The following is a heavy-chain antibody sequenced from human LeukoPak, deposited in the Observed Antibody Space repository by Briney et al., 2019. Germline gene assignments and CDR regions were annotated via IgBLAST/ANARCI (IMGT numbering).Heavy chain of an antibody. V-gene: IGHV3-30*02. CDR3: ARRGDYNSYGPIDY. CDR1: GFAFSRYG. Sequence: GGSLRLSCVASGFAFSRYGMHWVRQAPGKGLEWVTFIPSDGGRKYYADSVKGRFTISRDNSRNTLYLQMNSLRPEDTAVYYCARRGDYNSYGPIDYWGQGTLVTVSS. D-gene: IGHD5-18*01. CDR2: IPSDGGRK. J-gene: IGHJ4*02.